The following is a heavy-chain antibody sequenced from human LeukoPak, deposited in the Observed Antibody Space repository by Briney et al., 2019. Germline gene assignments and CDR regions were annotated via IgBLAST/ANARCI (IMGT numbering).Heavy chain of an antibody. CDR3: AKPCVTTVVTFDL. V-gene: IGHV3-23*01. CDR1: GFTFSSFA. J-gene: IGHJ4*02. CDR2: ISGSGGST. D-gene: IGHD4-23*01. Sequence: GSLILSCAASGFTFSSFAMSLVRQAPGKGLGWVSAISGSGGSTYYADSVKGRFTISRDNSKNTLYLQMNSLRAEDTAVYYCAKPCVTTVVTFDLWGQGTLVTVSS.